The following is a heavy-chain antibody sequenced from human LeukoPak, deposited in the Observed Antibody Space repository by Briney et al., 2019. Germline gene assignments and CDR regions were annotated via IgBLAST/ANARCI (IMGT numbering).Heavy chain of an antibody. J-gene: IGHJ4*02. CDR3: ARGTYGPKAHFDY. D-gene: IGHD4/OR15-4a*01. CDR2: IYTGST. V-gene: IGHV4-4*07. Sequence: SETLSLTCTVSGGSISSYYWSWIRQPAGKGLEWIGRIYTGSTNYNPSLKSRVTMSVDTSKNQFSLKLRSVTAADTAVYYCARGTYGPKAHFDYWGQGTLVTVSS. CDR1: GGSISSYY.